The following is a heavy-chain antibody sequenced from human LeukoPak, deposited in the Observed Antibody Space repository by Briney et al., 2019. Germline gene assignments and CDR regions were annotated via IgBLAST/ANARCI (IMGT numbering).Heavy chain of an antibody. Sequence: PSETLSLTSTVSGGSLSSYYWHWIRQPPGKGLEWIGYIYYSGSIKYNPSLKSRVTISGDASKNQISLKLNSVTTADTAVYYCGRSRSISGWFDPWGQGTLVTVSS. CDR3: GRSRSISGWFDP. CDR1: GGSLSSYY. J-gene: IGHJ5*02. V-gene: IGHV4-59*01. D-gene: IGHD6-19*01. CDR2: IYYSGSI.